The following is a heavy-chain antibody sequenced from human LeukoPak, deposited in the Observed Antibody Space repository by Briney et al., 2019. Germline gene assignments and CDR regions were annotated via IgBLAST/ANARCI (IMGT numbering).Heavy chain of an antibody. CDR3: ARAGGKQQLEYFDY. V-gene: IGHV3-64*01. J-gene: IGHJ4*02. D-gene: IGHD6-13*01. CDR1: GFTLSTSS. CDR2: ISYNGGST. Sequence: GGSLRLSCAASGFTLSTSSMHWIRQAPGKGLEYVSAISYNGGSTYYANSVKGRFTISRDDSKNTLYLQMGSLRAEDMAVYYCARAGGKQQLEYFDYWGQGTLVTVSS.